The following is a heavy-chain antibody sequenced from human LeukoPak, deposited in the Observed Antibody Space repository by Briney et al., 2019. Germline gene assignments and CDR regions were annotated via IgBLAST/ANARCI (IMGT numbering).Heavy chain of an antibody. CDR1: GYTFTIYG. D-gene: IGHD5-12*01. Sequence: ASVTVSFKASGYTFTIYGISWVRQAPGQGLDWMGWISAYNGNTNYAQKLQGRVTMTTDTSTSTAYMELRSLRSDDTAVYYCARRISGYLHYYFDYWGQGTLVTVSS. CDR3: ARRISGYLHYYFDY. CDR2: ISAYNGNT. J-gene: IGHJ4*02. V-gene: IGHV1-18*01.